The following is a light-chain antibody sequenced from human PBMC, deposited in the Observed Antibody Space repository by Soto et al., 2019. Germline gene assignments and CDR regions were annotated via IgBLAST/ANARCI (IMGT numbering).Light chain of an antibody. J-gene: IGKJ4*01. V-gene: IGKV1-39*01. Sequence: DIQMTQSPSSLSASVGDRATITCRASQRISSYLNWYQQKPGKAPKLLIYAASNLQSGVPSRFTGGGSGTDFTLTISSLQPEDFATYYCQQSFRTPLTFGGGTKVDIK. CDR3: QQSFRTPLT. CDR1: QRISSY. CDR2: AAS.